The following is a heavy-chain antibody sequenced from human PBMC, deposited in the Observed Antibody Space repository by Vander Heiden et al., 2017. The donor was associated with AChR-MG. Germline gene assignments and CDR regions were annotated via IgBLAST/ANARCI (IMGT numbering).Heavy chain of an antibody. V-gene: IGHV3-9*01. CDR1: GFTFDDYA. CDR2: ISWNSGSI. CDR3: AKCHRQGGSYRFGAFDI. J-gene: IGHJ3*02. Sequence: EVQLVESGGGLVQPGRSLRLSCAASGFTFDDYAMHCVRQAPGKGLEWVSGISWNSGSIGYADSVKGRFTISRDNAKNSLYLQMNSLRAEDTALYYCAKCHRQGGSYRFGAFDIWCQGTMVTVSS. D-gene: IGHD3-16*02.